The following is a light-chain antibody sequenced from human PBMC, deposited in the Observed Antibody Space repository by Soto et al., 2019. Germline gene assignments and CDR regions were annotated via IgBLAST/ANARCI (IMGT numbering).Light chain of an antibody. V-gene: IGLV2-14*01. CDR1: STDVGSYSY. J-gene: IGLJ2*01. Sequence: QSALTQPASVSGSPGQSITISCTGTSTDVGSYSYVSWYQQHPGKAPKLIIYEVSNRPSGVSNRFSGSKSGNTASLTISGLQAEDEADYYCSSYTTSSTVIFVGGTKVTVL. CDR3: SSYTTSSTVI. CDR2: EVS.